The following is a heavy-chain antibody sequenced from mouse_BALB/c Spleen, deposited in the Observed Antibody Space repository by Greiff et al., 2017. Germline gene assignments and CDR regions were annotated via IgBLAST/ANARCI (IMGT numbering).Heavy chain of an antibody. CDR3: TRGYYGSSTWFAY. D-gene: IGHD1-1*01. V-gene: IGHV1-55*01. Sequence: QVQLQQSGAELARPGASVKLSCKASGYTFTDYYINWVKQRTGQGLEWIGEIYPGSGSTNYDEKFKSKGTLTVDTSSSTAYMHLSSLTSEDSAVYYCTRGYYGSSTWFAYWGQGTLVTVSA. CDR2: IYPGSGST. J-gene: IGHJ3*01. CDR1: GYTFTDYY.